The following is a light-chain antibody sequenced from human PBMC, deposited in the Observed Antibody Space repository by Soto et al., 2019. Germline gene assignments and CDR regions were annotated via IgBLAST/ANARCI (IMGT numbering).Light chain of an antibody. CDR1: QTISSS. J-gene: IGKJ1*01. CDR2: KAS. CDR3: QQYSSFWT. Sequence: DIQMTQSPSTLSASVGDRVTITCRASQTISSSLAWYQQKPGKAPNLLIYKASSLESGVPSRFSGSGSGTEFTLIISSVQHYDFATYYCQQYSSFWTFGQGTKVEIK. V-gene: IGKV1-5*03.